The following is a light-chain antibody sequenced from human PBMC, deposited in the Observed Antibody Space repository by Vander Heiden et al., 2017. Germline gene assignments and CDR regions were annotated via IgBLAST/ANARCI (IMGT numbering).Light chain of an antibody. J-gene: IGLJ2*01. V-gene: IGLV3-19*01. CDR3: NSRDSSGNHLVV. CDR1: SLRSYY. CDR2: GKN. Sequence: SSELTQDPAVSVALGQNVRITCQGDSLRSYYASWYQQKPGQAPVLVIYGKNNRPSGIPDRFSGSSSGNTASLTITGAQAEDEADYYCNSRDSSGNHLVVFGGGTKLTVL.